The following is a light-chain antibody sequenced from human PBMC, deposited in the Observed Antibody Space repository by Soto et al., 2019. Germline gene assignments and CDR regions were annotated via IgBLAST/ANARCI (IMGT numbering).Light chain of an antibody. J-gene: IGKJ1*01. Sequence: DIQMTQSPSTLSASVGDRVTITCRASQSINSWLAWYQQKPGKAPKLLIYKASSLESGVPSRFSGSGSGTEFSLTISSLLPDDFATYYCQEYNSYWTFGQGTKVEIK. CDR1: QSINSW. CDR2: KAS. CDR3: QEYNSYWT. V-gene: IGKV1-5*03.